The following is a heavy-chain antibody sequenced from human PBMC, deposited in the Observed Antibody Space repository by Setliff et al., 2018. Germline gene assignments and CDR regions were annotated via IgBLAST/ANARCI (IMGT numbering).Heavy chain of an antibody. CDR3: ARGGYYNFWSGYYSTQYYYYGMDV. Sequence: PSETLSLTCTDSGGSISSGSYYWSWIRQPAGKGLEWIGRIYTSGSTNYNPSLKSRVTISVDTSKNQFSLKLSSVTAADTAVYYCARGGYYNFWSGYYSTQYYYYGMDVWGQGTTVTVSS. D-gene: IGHD3-3*01. CDR1: GGSISSGSYY. J-gene: IGHJ6*02. CDR2: IYTSGST. V-gene: IGHV4-61*02.